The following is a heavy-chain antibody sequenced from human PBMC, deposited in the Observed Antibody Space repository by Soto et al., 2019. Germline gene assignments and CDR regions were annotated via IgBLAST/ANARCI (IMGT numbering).Heavy chain of an antibody. CDR1: GFTLSGYA. CDR3: ARRARPDFYYMDV. J-gene: IGHJ6*03. Sequence: EVQLAESGGGLAQPGGSLRLSCAASGFTLSGYAMDWVRQAPGKGLEYVSGISSNGVGTYYAKSVQGRFTISRDNSKNTVYRQMGSLRPEDMAVYYCARRARPDFYYMDVWGKGTTFTVSS. D-gene: IGHD6-6*01. V-gene: IGHV3-64*01. CDR2: ISSNGVGT.